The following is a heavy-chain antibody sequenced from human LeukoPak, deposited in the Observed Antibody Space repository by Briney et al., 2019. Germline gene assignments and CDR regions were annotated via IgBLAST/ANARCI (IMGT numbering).Heavy chain of an antibody. V-gene: IGHV1-18*01. Sequence: ASVKVSCKASGYTFTSYGISWVRQAPGQGLEWMGWISAYNGNTNYAQKLQGRVTMTTDTSTSTAYMELRSLRSDDTAVYYCARDFVVRGVIMRSWFDPWGQGTLVTVSS. D-gene: IGHD3-10*01. J-gene: IGHJ5*02. CDR3: ARDFVVRGVIMRSWFDP. CDR1: GYTFTSYG. CDR2: ISAYNGNT.